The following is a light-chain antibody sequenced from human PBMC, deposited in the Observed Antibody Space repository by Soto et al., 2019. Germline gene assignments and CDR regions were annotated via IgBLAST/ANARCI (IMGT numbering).Light chain of an antibody. V-gene: IGKV1-5*03. J-gene: IGKJ4*01. CDR2: KAT. CDR1: QSISSW. CDR3: QQYDSYSLT. Sequence: DIQMTQSPSTLSASVGDRVTITCRASQSISSWLAWYQQKPGKAPNLLIYKATSLQSGVPSRFTGSGSGTEFTLAISSLQPDDFATYYCQQYDSYSLTFGGGTKLEIK.